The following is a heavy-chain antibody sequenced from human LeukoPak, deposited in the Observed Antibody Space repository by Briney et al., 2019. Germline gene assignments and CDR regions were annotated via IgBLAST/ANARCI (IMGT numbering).Heavy chain of an antibody. CDR1: GYIFTNYG. CDR2: INTNTGAT. CDR3: AVRGARSSYLRVDY. J-gene: IGHJ4*02. Sequence: ASVKVSCRASGYIFTNYGMNWVRQAPGQGLEWVGWINTNTGATMYAQDFTGRFVFSFDASVSTAYLQISSLKAEHTAVYYCAVRGARSSYLRVDYWGQGTPVIVSS. D-gene: IGHD3-10*01. V-gene: IGHV7-4-1*02.